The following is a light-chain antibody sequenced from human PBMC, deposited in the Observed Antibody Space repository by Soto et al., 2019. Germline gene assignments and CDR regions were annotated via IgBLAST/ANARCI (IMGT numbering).Light chain of an antibody. CDR1: QSISSY. Sequence: DIQMTQSPSSLSASVGDRVTITCRASQSISSYLNWYQQKPGKAPKLLIYAASSLQSGVPSRFSGSGSGTDFTLTISSLHPEDFATYYCQQSYSTLPWTFGQGTKVDIK. V-gene: IGKV1-39*01. J-gene: IGKJ1*01. CDR3: QQSYSTLPWT. CDR2: AAS.